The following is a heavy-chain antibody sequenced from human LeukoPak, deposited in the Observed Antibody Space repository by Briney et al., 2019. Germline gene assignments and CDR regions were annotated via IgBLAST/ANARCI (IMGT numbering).Heavy chain of an antibody. D-gene: IGHD3-16*01. V-gene: IGHV4-61*02. J-gene: IGHJ6*03. CDR2: IYTSGST. CDR1: GNSISSGDNY. Sequence: PSETLSLTCTVSGNSISSGDNYWSWIRQPAGKGLEWIGRIYTSGSTNYNPSLKSRVTISGDTSKNQFSLKLSSVTAADTAMYYCARVKDPGGYYYYYYMDVWGKGTTVTVSS. CDR3: ARVKDPGGYYYYYYMDV.